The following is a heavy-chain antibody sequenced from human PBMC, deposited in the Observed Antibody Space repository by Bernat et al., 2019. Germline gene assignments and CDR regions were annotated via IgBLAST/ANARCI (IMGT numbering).Heavy chain of an antibody. V-gene: IGHV5-51*01. Sequence: EVQLVQSGAEVKKPGESLKISCKGSGYSFTSYWIGWVRQMPGKGLEWMGIIYPGDSDTRYSPSFQGQVTISAVKSISTAYLQWSSLKASDTAMYYCARRPSSSSWYFNWYFDLWGRGTLVTVSS. J-gene: IGHJ2*01. D-gene: IGHD6-13*01. CDR2: IYPGDSDT. CDR3: ARRPSSSSWYFNWYFDL. CDR1: GYSFTSYW.